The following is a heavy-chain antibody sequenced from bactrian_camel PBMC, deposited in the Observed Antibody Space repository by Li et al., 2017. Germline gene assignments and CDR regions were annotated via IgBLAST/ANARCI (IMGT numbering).Heavy chain of an antibody. J-gene: IGHJ4*01. V-gene: IGHV3S42*01. CDR1: GYTVSDYP. CDR2: IAYDGWVA. Sequence: DVQLVESGGGSVQAGGSLRLSCAASGYTVSDYPMSWVRQAPGKGLEWVAQIAYDGWVARYHDSAKGRFTISRDNAKDTLYLQMNSLKIEDTAVYYCALGSSRQATMTARGKGTQVTVS. D-gene: IGHD3*01.